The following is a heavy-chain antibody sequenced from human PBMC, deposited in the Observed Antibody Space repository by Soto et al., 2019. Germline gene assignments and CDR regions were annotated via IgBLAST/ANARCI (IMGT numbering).Heavy chain of an antibody. CDR2: ISWNSGSI. V-gene: IGHV3-9*01. D-gene: IGHD5-12*01. CDR3: AKSTTKTYYYYYYMDV. Sequence: VQLVESGGGLVQPGRSLRLSCAASGFTFDDYAMHWVRQAPGKGLEWVSGISWNSGSIGYADSVKGRFTISRDNAKNSLYLQMNSLRAEDTALYYCAKSTTKTYYYYYYMDVWGKGTTVTVSS. J-gene: IGHJ6*03. CDR1: GFTFDDYA.